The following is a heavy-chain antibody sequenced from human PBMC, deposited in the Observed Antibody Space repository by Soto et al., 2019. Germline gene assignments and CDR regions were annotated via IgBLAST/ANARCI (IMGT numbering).Heavy chain of an antibody. Sequence: VKVSCKASGGTFSSYTISWVRQAPGQGLEWMGRIIPILGIANYAQKFQGRVTITADKSTSTAYMELSSLRSEDTAVYYCARIRSGRSPYGIDYWGQGTLVTVSS. J-gene: IGHJ4*02. D-gene: IGHD2-15*01. CDR3: ARIRSGRSPYGIDY. CDR2: IIPILGIA. CDR1: GGTFSSYT. V-gene: IGHV1-69*02.